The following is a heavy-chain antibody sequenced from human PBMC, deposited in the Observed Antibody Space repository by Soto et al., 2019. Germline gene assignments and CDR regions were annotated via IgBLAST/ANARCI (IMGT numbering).Heavy chain of an antibody. D-gene: IGHD3-10*01. V-gene: IGHV1-18*01. J-gene: IGHJ6*02. CDR3: ARDMFYYGSGSYYNGYYYYYYGMDV. Sequence: ASVKVSCKASGYTFTSYGISWVRQAPGQGLEWMGWISAYNGNTNYAQKLQGRVAMTTDTSTSTAYMELRSLRSDDTAVYYCARDMFYYGSGSYYNGYYYYYYGMDVWGQGTTVTV. CDR1: GYTFTSYG. CDR2: ISAYNGNT.